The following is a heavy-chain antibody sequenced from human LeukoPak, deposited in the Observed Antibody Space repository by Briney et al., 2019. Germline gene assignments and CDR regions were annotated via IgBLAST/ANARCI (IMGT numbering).Heavy chain of an antibody. CDR2: ISSSSSYI. CDR1: GFTFSSYS. V-gene: IGHV3-21*01. CDR3: ARDSGSGSFSDY. D-gene: IGHD3-10*01. J-gene: IGHJ4*02. Sequence: GGSLRLSCAASGFTFSSYSMYWVRQAPGKGLEWVSSISSSSSYIYYADSVKGRFTISRDNAKNSLYLQMNSLRAEDTAVYYCARDSGSGSFSDYWGQGTLVTVSS.